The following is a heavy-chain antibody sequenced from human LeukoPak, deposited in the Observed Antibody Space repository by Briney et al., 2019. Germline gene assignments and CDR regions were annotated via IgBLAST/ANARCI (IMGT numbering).Heavy chain of an antibody. V-gene: IGHV3-23*01. CDR3: ANRGKYCCSTSCVGSAQVDY. J-gene: IGHJ4*02. D-gene: IGHD2-2*01. CDR1: GFTFSSYA. CDR2: ISGSGGST. Sequence: GGSLRLSCAASGFTFSSYAMSWVRQAPGKGLEWVSTISGSGGSTYYADSVKGRFTISRDNSKNTLYLQMNSLRAEDTAVYYCANRGKYCCSTSCVGSAQVDYWGQGTLVTVSS.